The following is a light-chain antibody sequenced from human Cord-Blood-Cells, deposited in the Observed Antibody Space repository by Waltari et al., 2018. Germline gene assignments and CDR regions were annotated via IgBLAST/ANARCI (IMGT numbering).Light chain of an antibody. CDR2: VVS. CDR1: SSDVGGYNY. Sequence: QSALTQPASVSGSPGQSITISCTGTSSDVGGYNYVSWYQQHPGKAPKLMIYVVSNRPSGVSNRFSGSKSGNTASLTISGLQAEDEADYYCSSYTSSSTQHAVFGGGTQLTVL. V-gene: IGLV2-14*03. J-gene: IGLJ7*01. CDR3: SSYTSSSTQHAV.